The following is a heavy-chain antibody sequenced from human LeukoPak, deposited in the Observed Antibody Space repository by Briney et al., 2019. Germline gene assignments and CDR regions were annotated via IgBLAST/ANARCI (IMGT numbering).Heavy chain of an antibody. CDR1: GFTVSSNY. V-gene: IGHV3-53*01. CDR3: ARDRGYCSSTSCYRWFDP. D-gene: IGHD2-2*02. Sequence: PGGSLRLSCAASGFTVSSNYMSWVRQAPGKGLEWGSIICSGGSTYYADSVKGRFTISRDNSKNTLYLQMNSLRAEDTAVYYCARDRGYCSSTSCYRWFDPWGQGTLVTVSS. CDR2: ICSGGST. J-gene: IGHJ5*02.